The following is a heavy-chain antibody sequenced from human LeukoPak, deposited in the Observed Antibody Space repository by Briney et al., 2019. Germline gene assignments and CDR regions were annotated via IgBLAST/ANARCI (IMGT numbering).Heavy chain of an antibody. CDR3: ARGNNPYYFDY. V-gene: IGHV4-39*01. J-gene: IGHJ4*02. Sequence: SETLSLTCTVSGGSISSSGYYWGWIRQPPGKGLEWIASIYYSGSTYYNPSLKSRVTISVDTSKNQLSLKLSSLTAADTAVYYCARGNNPYYFDYWGQGTLVTVSS. CDR1: GGSISSSGYY. CDR2: IYYSGST. D-gene: IGHD2/OR15-2a*01.